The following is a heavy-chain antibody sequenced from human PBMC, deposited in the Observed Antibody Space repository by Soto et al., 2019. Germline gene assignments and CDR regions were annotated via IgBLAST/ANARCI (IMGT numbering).Heavy chain of an antibody. CDR3: ARDRGITMVRGGGMDV. CDR2: IKQDGSEK. CDR1: GSTFSSYW. J-gene: IGHJ6*02. D-gene: IGHD3-10*01. Sequence: GGSLRLSCAASGSTFSSYWMSWVRQAPGKGLEWVANIKQDGSEKYYVDSVKGRFTISRDNAKNSLYLQMNSLRAEDTAVYYCARDRGITMVRGGGMDVWGQGTTVTVSS. V-gene: IGHV3-7*03.